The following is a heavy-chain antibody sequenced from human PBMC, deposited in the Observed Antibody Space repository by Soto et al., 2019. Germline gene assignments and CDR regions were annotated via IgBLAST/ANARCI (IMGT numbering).Heavy chain of an antibody. V-gene: IGHV4-31*03. CDR1: GGSISSGGYY. CDR3: ARDRRLGYCTNGVCLSHRTGGVNWFDP. J-gene: IGHJ5*02. Sequence: SETLSLTCTVSGGSISSGGYYWSWIRQHPGKGLEWIGYIYYSGSTYYNPSLKSRVTISVDTSKNQFSLKLSSVTAADTAVYYCARDRRLGYCTNGVCLSHRTGGVNWFDPWGQGTLVTVSS. CDR2: IYYSGST. D-gene: IGHD2-8*01.